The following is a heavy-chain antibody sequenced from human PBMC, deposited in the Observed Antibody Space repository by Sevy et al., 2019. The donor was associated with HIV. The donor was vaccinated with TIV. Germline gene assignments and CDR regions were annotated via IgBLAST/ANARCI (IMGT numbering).Heavy chain of an antibody. Sequence: GGSLRLSCTASGFTFGDYAMSWVRQAPGKGLEWVGFIRSKAYGGTTEYAASVKGRFTISRDDSKSIAYLQMNSLKTEDTAVYYCTREGRYCSSTSCYDFDYWGQGTLVTVSS. J-gene: IGHJ4*02. CDR2: IRSKAYGGTT. D-gene: IGHD2-2*01. CDR1: GFTFGDYA. CDR3: TREGRYCSSTSCYDFDY. V-gene: IGHV3-49*04.